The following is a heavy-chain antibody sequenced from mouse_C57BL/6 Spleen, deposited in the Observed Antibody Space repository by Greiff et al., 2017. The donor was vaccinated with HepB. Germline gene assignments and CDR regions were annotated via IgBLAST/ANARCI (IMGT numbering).Heavy chain of an antibody. CDR1: GYTFTDYE. D-gene: IGHD2-3*01. V-gene: IGHV1-15*01. Sequence: QVQLKQSGAELVRPGASVTLSCKASGYTFTDYEMHWVKQTPVHGLEWIGAIDPETGGTAYNQKFKGKAILTADKSSSTAYMELRSLTSEDSAVYYCRGGYYEDYYAMDYWGQGTSVTVSS. CDR2: IDPETGGT. J-gene: IGHJ4*01. CDR3: RGGYYEDYYAMDY.